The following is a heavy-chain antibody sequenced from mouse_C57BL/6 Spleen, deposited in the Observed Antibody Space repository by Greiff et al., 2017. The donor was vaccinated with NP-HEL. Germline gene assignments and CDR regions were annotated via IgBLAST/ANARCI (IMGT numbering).Heavy chain of an antibody. Sequence: EVQLQQSGPELVKPGASVKIPCKASGYTFTDYNMDWVKQSHGKSLEWIGDINPNNGGTIYNQKFKGKATLTVDKSSSTAYMELRSLTSEDTAVYYGARLLWGYYAMDDWGQGTSVTVSS. CDR3: ARLLWGYYAMDD. J-gene: IGHJ4*01. CDR2: INPNNGGT. D-gene: IGHD2-1*01. CDR1: GYTFTDYN. V-gene: IGHV1-18*01.